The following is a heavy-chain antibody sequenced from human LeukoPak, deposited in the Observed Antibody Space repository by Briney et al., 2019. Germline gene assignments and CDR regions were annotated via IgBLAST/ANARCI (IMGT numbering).Heavy chain of an antibody. CDR1: GFTFSSYW. CDR3: ARELHRDFWSGYYPAYYFDY. V-gene: IGHV3-7*01. Sequence: PGGSLRLSCAPSGFTFSSYWMSGVRQAPGKGLEWVANIKQEGSEKYYVDSVKGRFTISRDNAKNSLYLQMNSLRAEDTAVYYCARELHRDFWSGYYPAYYFDYWGQGALVTVSS. J-gene: IGHJ4*02. CDR2: IKQEGSEK. D-gene: IGHD3-3*01.